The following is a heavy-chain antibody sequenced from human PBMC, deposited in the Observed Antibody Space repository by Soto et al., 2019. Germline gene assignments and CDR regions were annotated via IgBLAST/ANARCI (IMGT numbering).Heavy chain of an antibody. CDR3: ARVRYRFYDSSYQFDY. J-gene: IGHJ4*02. CDR1: GYTFTSYA. V-gene: IGHV1-3*01. CDR2: INAGNGNT. Sequence: GASVKVSCKASGYTFTSYAMHWVRQAPGQRLEWMGWINAGNGNTKYSQKFQGRVTITRDTSASTAYMELSSLRSEDTAVYYCARVRYRFYDSSYQFDYWGQGTLVTVSS. D-gene: IGHD3-22*01.